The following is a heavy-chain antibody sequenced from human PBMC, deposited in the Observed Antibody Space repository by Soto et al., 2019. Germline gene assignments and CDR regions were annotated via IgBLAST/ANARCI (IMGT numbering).Heavy chain of an antibody. CDR1: GSRFSNYV. Sequence: QVQLVQSGAEVKTPGSSLKVSCKVSGSRFSNYVISWVRQAPGHGLEWLGRIIPIFNSTKYAQNCQGRVTITADKSTSTAALELSSLRSDYTAVYYCAREGRGKKAGYNGLVSLGYWGQGTLVTVST. J-gene: IGHJ4*02. CDR3: AREGRGKKAGYNGLVSLGY. CDR2: IIPIFNST. D-gene: IGHD2-2*02. V-gene: IGHV1-69*06.